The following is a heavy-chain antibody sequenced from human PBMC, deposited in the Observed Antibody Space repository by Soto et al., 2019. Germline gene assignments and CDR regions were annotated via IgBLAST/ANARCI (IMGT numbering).Heavy chain of an antibody. CDR2: IYPGDSDT. J-gene: IGHJ4*02. V-gene: IGHV5-51*01. Sequence: PGESLKISCKGSGYTFTNYWIGWVRQMPGKGLEWMGIIYPGDSDTRCSPSFQGQVTISADKSISTAHLQWSSLKASDTAMYYCARLGSRLYSSSWYWGQGTLVTVSS. CDR1: GYTFTNYW. CDR3: ARLGSRLYSSSWY. D-gene: IGHD6-13*01.